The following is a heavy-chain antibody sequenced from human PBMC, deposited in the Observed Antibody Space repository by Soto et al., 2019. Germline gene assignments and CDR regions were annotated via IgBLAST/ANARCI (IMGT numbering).Heavy chain of an antibody. J-gene: IGHJ5*02. V-gene: IGHV4-39*01. CDR2: IYYSGST. Sequence: QLQLQESGPGLVKPSETLSLTCTVSGGSISSSSYYWGWIRQPPGKGLEWIGSIYYSGSTYYNPSLKSRVTISVDTSKSQCSLKLSSVTAADTAVYYCARHIGPYLELGWFDPWGQGTLVTVSS. CDR3: ARHIGPYLELGWFDP. D-gene: IGHD1-26*01. CDR1: GGSISSSSYY.